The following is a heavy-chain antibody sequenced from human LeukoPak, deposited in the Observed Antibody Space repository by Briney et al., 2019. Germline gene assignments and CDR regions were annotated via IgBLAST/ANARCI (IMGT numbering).Heavy chain of an antibody. CDR1: GFDFSSNW. CDR2: IKGDGIST. V-gene: IGHV3-74*01. CDR3: AKDHYWSIDY. Sequence: GGSLRLSCAASGFDFSSNWMHWVRHAPGQGLVWVSRIKGDGISTNYADSVKGRFTISRDIAENTLYLQMNSLRAEDTGVYYCAKDHYWSIDYWGRGTLVTVSS. J-gene: IGHJ4*02. D-gene: IGHD3-3*01.